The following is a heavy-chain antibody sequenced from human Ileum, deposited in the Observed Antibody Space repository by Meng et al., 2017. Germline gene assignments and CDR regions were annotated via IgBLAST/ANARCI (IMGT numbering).Heavy chain of an antibody. CDR3: ARSERSVYWYFDL. V-gene: IGHV4-34*01. D-gene: IGHD1-26*01. CDR2: INHSATT. J-gene: IGHJ2*01. Sequence: QVHLTQWCAGLLRPSETLSLTCGVYGGSFSAYYWTWIRQPPGKGLEWIGEINHSATTYYSPSLMGRVSVSVDTSKNQFSLKLTSVTAADTAVYYCARSERSVYWYFDLWGRGTLVTVSS. CDR1: GGSFSAYY.